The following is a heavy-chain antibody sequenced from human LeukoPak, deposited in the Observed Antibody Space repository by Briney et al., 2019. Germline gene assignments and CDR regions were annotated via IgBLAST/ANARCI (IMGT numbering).Heavy chain of an antibody. CDR1: GFPFIEYS. Sequence: GGSLTLSCTASGFPFIEYSMNWVRQAPGKGLEWISYIGIDSGNTKYADSVRGRFTISADKAKNSLYLQMNSLRVEDTAVYYCARDHNYAFDNWGQGTLVSVAS. CDR3: ARDHNYAFDN. J-gene: IGHJ4*02. V-gene: IGHV3-48*01. D-gene: IGHD1-1*01. CDR2: IGIDSGNT.